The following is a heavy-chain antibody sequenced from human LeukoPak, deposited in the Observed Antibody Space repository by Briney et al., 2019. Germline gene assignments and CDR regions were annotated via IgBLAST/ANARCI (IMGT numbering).Heavy chain of an antibody. Sequence: GASVKVSCKASGYTFTEYYMHWVRQAPGQGLEWMGWINPNSGDTNYAQKFQGRVTLTRDTSISTAYMELSRLRSDDTAVYYCARSDGFSGYSSLGDSWGQGTLVTVSS. J-gene: IGHJ5*01. V-gene: IGHV1-2*02. D-gene: IGHD3-22*01. CDR2: INPNSGDT. CDR1: GYTFTEYY. CDR3: ARSDGFSGYSSLGDS.